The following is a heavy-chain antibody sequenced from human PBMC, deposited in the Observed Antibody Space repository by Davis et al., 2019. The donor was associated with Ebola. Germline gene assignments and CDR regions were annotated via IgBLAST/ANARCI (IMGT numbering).Heavy chain of an antibody. V-gene: IGHV3-11*01. CDR3: ARDKRSSWYGGMDV. CDR2: IRSSDTTI. Sequence: GESLKISCAASGFTFSNYWMSWVRQAPGKGLEWVSSIRSSDTTIYYSDPVKGRFTVSRDNAKNSLYLQMNSLRAEDTAVYYCARDKRSSWYGGMDVWGQGTTVTVSS. CDR1: GFTFSNYW. D-gene: IGHD6-19*01. J-gene: IGHJ6*02.